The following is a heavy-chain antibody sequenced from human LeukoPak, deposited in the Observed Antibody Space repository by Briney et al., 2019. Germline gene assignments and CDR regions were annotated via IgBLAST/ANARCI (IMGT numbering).Heavy chain of an antibody. Sequence: PSETLSLTCTVSGGSISSSSYYWGWIRQPPGKGLEWIGSIYYSGSTYYNPSLKSRVTISVDTSKNQFSLKLSSVTAADTAVYYCVAYCSGGSCYRMGAFDIWGQGTMVTVSS. V-gene: IGHV4-39*07. CDR1: GGSISSSSYY. D-gene: IGHD2-15*01. CDR3: VAYCSGGSCYRMGAFDI. CDR2: IYYSGST. J-gene: IGHJ3*02.